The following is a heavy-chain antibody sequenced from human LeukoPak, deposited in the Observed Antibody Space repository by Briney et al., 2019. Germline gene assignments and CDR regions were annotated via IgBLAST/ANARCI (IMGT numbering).Heavy chain of an antibody. V-gene: IGHV5-51*01. CDR2: IYPGDSDT. J-gene: IGHJ3*02. Sequence: GESLKISCKGPGYSFTSYWIGWVRQMPGKGLEWMGIIYPGDSDTRYSPSFQGQVTMSVDKSITTAYLQWSSLQASDTAMYYCARLISGSFGDAFDIWGQGTMVAVSS. CDR1: GYSFTSYW. CDR3: ARLISGSFGDAFDI. D-gene: IGHD1-26*01.